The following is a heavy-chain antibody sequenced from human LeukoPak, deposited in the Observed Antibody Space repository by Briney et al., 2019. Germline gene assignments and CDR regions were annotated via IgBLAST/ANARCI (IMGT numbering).Heavy chain of an antibody. J-gene: IGHJ5*02. D-gene: IGHD5-18*01. V-gene: IGHV1-2*02. CDR1: GYTFTGYY. CDR3: AAPLRAGYMYGFQS. CDR2: INPNSGGT. Sequence: ASVKVSCKASGYTFTGYYMHWVRQAPGQGLEWMGWINPNSGGTNYAQKFQGRVTMTRDTSISTAYIDLTSLRSDDTAIYFCAAPLRAGYMYGFQSWGQGTLVTVSS.